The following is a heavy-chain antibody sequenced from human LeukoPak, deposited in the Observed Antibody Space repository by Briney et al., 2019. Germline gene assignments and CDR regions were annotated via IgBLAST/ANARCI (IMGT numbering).Heavy chain of an antibody. CDR1: GYTFTSYY. J-gene: IGHJ3*02. V-gene: IGHV1-46*01. CDR2: INPSGGST. Sequence: ASVKVSCKASGYTFTSYYMHWVRQAPGQGLEWMGIINPSGGSTSYAQKFQGRVTMTRDMSTSTVYMELRSLRSDDTAVYYCASHGDVDAFDIWGQGTVVTVSS. CDR3: ASHGDVDAFDI. D-gene: IGHD4-17*01.